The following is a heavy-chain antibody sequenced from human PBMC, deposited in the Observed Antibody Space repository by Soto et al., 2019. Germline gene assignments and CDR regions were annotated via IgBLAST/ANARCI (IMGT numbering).Heavy chain of an antibody. CDR3: GRVKAVAGYYFHS. Sequence: LRLSCAASGFTVSFNYMSWVRQAPGKGLEWVSVIYSSGTTYYADSVKGRFTISRENSKNTLYLQMNSLRADDTAVYYCGRVKAVAGYYFHSRGRGALVTVSS. V-gene: IGHV3-53*01. CDR2: IYSSGTT. J-gene: IGHJ4*02. CDR1: GFTVSFNY. D-gene: IGHD6-19*01.